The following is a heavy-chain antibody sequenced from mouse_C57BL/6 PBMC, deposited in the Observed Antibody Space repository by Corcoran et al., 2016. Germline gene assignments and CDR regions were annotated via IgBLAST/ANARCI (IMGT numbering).Heavy chain of an antibody. CDR1: GYTFTDYY. D-gene: IGHD1-1*01. CDR2: IFPGSGST. CDR3: ASKDYGSSYVFAY. V-gene: IGHV1-75*01. J-gene: IGHJ3*01. Sequence: QVQLQQSGPELVKPGAPVKISCKASGYTFTDYYINWVKQRPGQGLEWIGWIFPGSGSTYYNEKFKGKATLTVDKSSSTAYMLLSSLTSEDSAVYFCASKDYGSSYVFAYWGQGTLVTVSA.